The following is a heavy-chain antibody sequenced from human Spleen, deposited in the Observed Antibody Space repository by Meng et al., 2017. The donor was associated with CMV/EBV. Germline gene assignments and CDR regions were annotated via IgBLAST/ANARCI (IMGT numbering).Heavy chain of an antibody. CDR2: TWYDGSIE. Sequence: GESLKISCTASGFTFSKYGIHWLRQAPGKGLEWVAVTWYDGSIEKYADSVKGRFTVSRDNSKNTAYLQMNSLRAEDTAMYYCAKDSRNFEILTGYVDWGQGTLVTVSS. D-gene: IGHD3-9*01. J-gene: IGHJ4*02. V-gene: IGHV3-33*06. CDR1: GFTFSKYG. CDR3: AKDSRNFEILTGYVD.